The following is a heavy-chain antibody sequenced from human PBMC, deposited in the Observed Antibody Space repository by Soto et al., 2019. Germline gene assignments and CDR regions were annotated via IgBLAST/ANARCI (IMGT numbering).Heavy chain of an antibody. CDR3: ARRGGPGDY. CDR2: ISHSGHIT. D-gene: IGHD2-15*01. J-gene: IGHJ4*02. CDR1: GFNFNDYS. V-gene: IGHV3-11*01. Sequence: QVQLVESGGGLVKPGGSLRLSCAASGFNFNDYSMSWIRQAPGKGLEWLSYISHSGHITNYADSVKGRFTISRDNAKNSLYLQMNSLRAEDTAVDYCARRGGPGDYWGQGTLVTVSS.